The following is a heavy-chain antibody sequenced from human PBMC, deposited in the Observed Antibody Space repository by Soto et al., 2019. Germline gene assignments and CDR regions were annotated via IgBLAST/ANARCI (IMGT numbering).Heavy chain of an antibody. CDR3: ARDWSYALNY. CDR1: GFTFSSSW. V-gene: IGHV3-74*01. D-gene: IGHD3-16*01. CDR2: INSDGTDT. J-gene: IGHJ4*02. Sequence: GGSLRLSCAASGFTFSSSWMHWVRQAPGKGLVWVSHINSDGTDTNYADSVKGRFTISRDNAKNTVYLQMDSLRAEDTAVYYCARDWSYALNYWGQGSLVTVSS.